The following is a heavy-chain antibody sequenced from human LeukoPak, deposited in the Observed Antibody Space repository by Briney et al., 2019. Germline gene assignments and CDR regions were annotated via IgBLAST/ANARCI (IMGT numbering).Heavy chain of an antibody. J-gene: IGHJ4*02. D-gene: IGHD2-2*01. CDR2: IYHSGST. CDR3: ARNGYCSSTSCYWFDY. CDR1: GGSISSSNW. V-gene: IGHV4-4*02. Sequence: PSETLSLTCAVSGGSISSSNWWSWVRQPPGKGLEWIGEIYHSGSTNYNPSLKSRVTISVDKSKNQFSLKLSSVAAADTAVYYCARNGYCSSTSCYWFDYWGQGTLVTVSS.